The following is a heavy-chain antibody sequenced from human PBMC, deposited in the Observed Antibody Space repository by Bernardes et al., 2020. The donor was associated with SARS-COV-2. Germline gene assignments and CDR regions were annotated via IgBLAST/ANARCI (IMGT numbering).Heavy chain of an antibody. Sequence: GGSLRLSCAASGFTFSSYWMSWVRQAPGKGLEWVANIKQDGSEKYYADSVKGRFTISRDNSKNSLYLQMNSLRDEDTAVYYCACGGSCYFDYWGQGTLVTVSS. CDR1: GFTFSSYW. CDR3: ACGGSCYFDY. CDR2: IKQDGSEK. V-gene: IGHV3-7*01. D-gene: IGHD2-15*01. J-gene: IGHJ4*02.